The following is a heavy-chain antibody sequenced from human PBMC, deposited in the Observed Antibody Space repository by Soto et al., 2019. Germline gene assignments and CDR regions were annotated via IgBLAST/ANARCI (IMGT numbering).Heavy chain of an antibody. V-gene: IGHV4-31*03. J-gene: IGHJ4*02. CDR2: IYYSGST. Sequence: QVQLQESGPGLVKPSQTLSLTCTVSGGSISSGGYYWSWIRQHPGKGLEWIGYIYYSGSTYYNPCLKGGVTLSLDTSKNQFSLKLSSGSAADTAVYYCARTITDIVLVPAAIRTYYFDYWGQGTLVTVSS. CDR1: GGSISSGGYY. D-gene: IGHD2-2*01. CDR3: ARTITDIVLVPAAIRTYYFDY.